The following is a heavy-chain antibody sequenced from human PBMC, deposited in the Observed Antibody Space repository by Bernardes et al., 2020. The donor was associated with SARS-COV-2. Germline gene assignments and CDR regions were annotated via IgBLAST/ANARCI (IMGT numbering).Heavy chain of an antibody. CDR2: INTDGSST. CDR1: GFTFSSYC. CDR3: ARSAFLGSSPQYYFDY. V-gene: IGHV3-74*01. D-gene: IGHD6-6*01. Sequence: GGSLRLSCAASGFTFSSYCIHWVRQGPGMGLVWVSRINTDGSSTNYADSVKGRFTISRDNAKNSLYLQMNSLRAEDTAVYYCARSAFLGSSPQYYFDYWGQGALVTVSS. J-gene: IGHJ4*02.